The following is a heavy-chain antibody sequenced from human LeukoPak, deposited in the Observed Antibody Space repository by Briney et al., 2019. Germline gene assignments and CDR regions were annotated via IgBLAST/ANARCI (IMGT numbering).Heavy chain of an antibody. D-gene: IGHD1-20*01. CDR3: AKAESPINRYNWNDKRRPYGMDV. CDR2: ISYDGSNK. J-gene: IGHJ6*02. Sequence: PGGSLRLSCAASGFTFSSYWMHWVRQAPGKGLEWVAVISYDGSNKYYADSVKGRFTISRDNSKNTLYLQMNSLRAEDTAVYYCAKAESPINRYNWNDKRRPYGMDVWGQGTTVTVSS. V-gene: IGHV3-30*18. CDR1: GFTFSSYW.